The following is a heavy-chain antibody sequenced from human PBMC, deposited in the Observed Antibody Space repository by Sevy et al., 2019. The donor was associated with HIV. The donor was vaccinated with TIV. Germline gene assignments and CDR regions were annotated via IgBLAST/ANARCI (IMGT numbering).Heavy chain of an antibody. D-gene: IGHD3-10*01. CDR1: GDSLTELS. CDR3: ATTRTERNWYGESFYYYYAMDV. J-gene: IGHJ6*02. Sequence: ASVKVSCKVTGDSLTELSMFWVRQAPGKGLEWMGGFDPQNGRIIYAQKFEARVTMTEDKSAETAYMELTTLKIEDTAVYFCATTRTERNWYGESFYYYYAMDVWGQGTPVTVSS. CDR2: FDPQNGRI. V-gene: IGHV1-24*01.